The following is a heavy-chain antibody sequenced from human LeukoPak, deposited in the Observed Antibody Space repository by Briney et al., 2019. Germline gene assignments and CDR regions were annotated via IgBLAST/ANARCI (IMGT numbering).Heavy chain of an antibody. V-gene: IGHV3-23*01. J-gene: IGHJ4*02. D-gene: IGHD5-12*01. CDR1: GFTFSSYA. CDR2: ISGSGGST. Sequence: PGGSLRLSCAASGFTFSSYAMSRGRQAPGKGLEWGSAISGSGGSTYYADSVKGRFTISRDNSKNTLYLQMNSLRAEDTAVYYCAKDLPWLRSPRHFDYWGQGTLVTVSS. CDR3: AKDLPWLRSPRHFDY.